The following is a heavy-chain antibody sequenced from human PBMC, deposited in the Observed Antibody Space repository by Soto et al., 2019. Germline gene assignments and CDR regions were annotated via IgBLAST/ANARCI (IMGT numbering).Heavy chain of an antibody. CDR1: GFSLSNARMG. CDR3: ARTRDIVATIQYWYFDL. J-gene: IGHJ2*01. CDR2: IFSNDEK. D-gene: IGHD5-12*01. V-gene: IGHV2-26*01. Sequence: QVTLKESGPVLAKPTETLTLTCTVSGFSLSNARMGVSWIRQPPGKALEWLAHIFSNDEKSYSTSLKSRLTISKDTSKSQVVLTMTNMDPVDTATYYCARTRDIVATIQYWYFDLWGRGTLVTVSS.